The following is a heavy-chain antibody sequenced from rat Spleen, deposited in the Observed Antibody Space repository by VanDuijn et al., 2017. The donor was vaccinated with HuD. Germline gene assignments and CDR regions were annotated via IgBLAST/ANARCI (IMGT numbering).Heavy chain of an antibody. CDR3: ARQRQQLYNWYFDF. J-gene: IGHJ1*01. CDR2: ISPSGGGT. CDR1: GFTFSDYA. D-gene: IGHD1-2*01. Sequence: EVQLVESGGGLVQPGRSLKFSCAASGFTFSDYAMAWVRQAPKKGLEWVASISPSGGGTSYRDSVKGRFTISRDNAKSTLYLQMDSLRSEDSATYYCARQRQQLYNWYFDFWGPGTMVTVSS. V-gene: IGHV5-17*01.